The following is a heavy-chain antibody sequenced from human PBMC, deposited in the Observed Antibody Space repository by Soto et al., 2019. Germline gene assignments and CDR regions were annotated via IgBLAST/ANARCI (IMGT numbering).Heavy chain of an antibody. Sequence: GGSLRLSCAASGFSFSSYGMHWVRQAPGKGLEWVAVIWYDGSNKYYADSVKGRFTISRDNSKNTLYLQMNSLRAEDTAVYYCARGYDFWSGSLDDWGQGTLVTVLL. CDR3: ARGYDFWSGSLDD. V-gene: IGHV3-33*01. J-gene: IGHJ4*02. D-gene: IGHD3-3*01. CDR2: IWYDGSNK. CDR1: GFSFSSYG.